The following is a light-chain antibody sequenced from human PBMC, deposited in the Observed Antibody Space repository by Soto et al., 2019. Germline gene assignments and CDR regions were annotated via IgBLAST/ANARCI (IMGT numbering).Light chain of an antibody. J-gene: IGKJ1*01. CDR1: QTIGSW. CDR2: DAS. CDR3: QQYNSYSGM. Sequence: DIQMTQSPSTLSASLLDRVTVTCRASQTIGSWLAWYQQKPGRAPKLLIFDASSLESGVPSRFSGNGSGTEFTLTISGLQPDDFASYYCQQYNSYSGMFGQGTKVDIK. V-gene: IGKV1-5*01.